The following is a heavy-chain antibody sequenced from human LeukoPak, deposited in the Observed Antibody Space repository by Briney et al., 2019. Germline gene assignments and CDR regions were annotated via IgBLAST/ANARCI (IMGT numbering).Heavy chain of an antibody. Sequence: PSETLSLTCTVSGGSISSYYWSWIRQPPGKGLEWIGYIYYSGSTNYNPSLKSRVTISVDTSKNQFSLKLSSVTAADTAVYYCARFLSYYYYYMDVWGKGTTVTISS. CDR2: IYYSGST. V-gene: IGHV4-59*01. CDR3: ARFLSYYYYYMDV. CDR1: GGSISSYY. J-gene: IGHJ6*03.